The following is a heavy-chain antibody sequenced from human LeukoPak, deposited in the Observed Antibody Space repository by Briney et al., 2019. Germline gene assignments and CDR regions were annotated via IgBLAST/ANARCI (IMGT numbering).Heavy chain of an antibody. J-gene: IGHJ4*02. CDR3: ARKNFGYPGFDY. CDR1: GGTFSSYA. V-gene: IGHV1-69*04. CDR2: IIPILGIA. Sequence: ASVKVSCKASGGTFSSYAISWVRQAPGQGLEWMGRIIPILGIANYAQKFQGRVTITADKSTSTAYMELSSLRSEDTAVYYCARKNFGYPGFDYWGQGTLVTVSS. D-gene: IGHD2-15*01.